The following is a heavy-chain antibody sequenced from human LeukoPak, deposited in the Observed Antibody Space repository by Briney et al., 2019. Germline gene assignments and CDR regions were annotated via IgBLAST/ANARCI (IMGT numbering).Heavy chain of an antibody. CDR3: ARVEVRRSGWYSREYFDY. D-gene: IGHD6-19*01. J-gene: IGHJ4*02. CDR2: IYYSGST. V-gene: IGHV4-59*01. Sequence: SETLSLTCTVSGGSISSYYWSWIRQPPGKGLEWIGYIYYSGSTNYNPSLKSRVTISVDTSKNQFSLKLSSVTAADTAVYYCARVEVRRSGWYSREYFDYWGQGTLVTVSS. CDR1: GGSISSYY.